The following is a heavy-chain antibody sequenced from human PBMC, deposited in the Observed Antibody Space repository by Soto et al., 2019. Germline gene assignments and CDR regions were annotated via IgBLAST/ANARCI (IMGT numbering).Heavy chain of an antibody. CDR1: GFSFSSYW. J-gene: IGHJ4*02. V-gene: IGHV3-74*01. Sequence: EVQLVESGGGFVQPGGSLRLSCAASGFSFSSYWMYWVRQAPGKGLVWVSRIKSDGSSISYADFAKGRFTMSRDNARNTLSLQMNRLRAEDTAVYYCVRGVTADYWGQGTLVTVSP. CDR2: IKSDGSSI. CDR3: VRGVTADY.